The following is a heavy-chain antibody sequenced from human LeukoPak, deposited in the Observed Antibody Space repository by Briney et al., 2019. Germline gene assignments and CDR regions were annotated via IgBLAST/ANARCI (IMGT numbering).Heavy chain of an antibody. CDR3: AKRGGRYCSSTSCPDFDY. CDR2: ISGSGGST. D-gene: IGHD2-2*01. Sequence: GGSLRLSCAASGFTFSSYAMSWVRQAPGKGLEWVSAISGSGGSTYYADSVKGRFTISRDNSKNTLYLQMNSLRAEDTAVYYCAKRGGRYCSSTSCPDFDYWGQGTLVTVSS. J-gene: IGHJ4*02. V-gene: IGHV3-23*01. CDR1: GFTFSSYA.